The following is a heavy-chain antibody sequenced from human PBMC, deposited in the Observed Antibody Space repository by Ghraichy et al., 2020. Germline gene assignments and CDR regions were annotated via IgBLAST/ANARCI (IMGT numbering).Heavy chain of an antibody. CDR1: GFTFSSYG. Sequence: GGSLRLSCAASGFTFSSYGMHWVRQAPGKGLEWVAVIWYDGSNKYYADSVKGRFTISRDNSKNTLYLQMNSLRAEDTAVYYCARGGRARPWAMDVWGQGTTVTVSS. V-gene: IGHV3-33*01. CDR3: ARGGRARPWAMDV. CDR2: IWYDGSNK. J-gene: IGHJ6*02. D-gene: IGHD1-26*01.